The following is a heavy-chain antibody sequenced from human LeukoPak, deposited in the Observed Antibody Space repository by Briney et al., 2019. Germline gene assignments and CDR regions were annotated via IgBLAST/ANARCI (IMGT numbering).Heavy chain of an antibody. CDR3: AKEFNRGLPDY. CDR1: GFTFSTYG. D-gene: IGHD2-21*01. V-gene: IGHV3-30*18. J-gene: IGHJ4*02. Sequence: GGSLRLSCAASGFTFSTYGMHWVRQAPGKGLEWVAVISYDGSNEYYADSVKGRFTISRDNSKNTLYLQMSSLRAEDTSVYYCAKEFNRGLPDYWGQGTLVTVPS. CDR2: ISYDGSNE.